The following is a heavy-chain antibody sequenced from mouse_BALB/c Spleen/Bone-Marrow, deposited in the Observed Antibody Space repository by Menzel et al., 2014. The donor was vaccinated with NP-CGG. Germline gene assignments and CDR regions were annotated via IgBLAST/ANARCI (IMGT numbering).Heavy chain of an antibody. CDR2: INPINGDT. CDR1: GYIFTDYY. J-gene: IGHJ1*01. Sequence: EVKLVESGPELVKPGASVKMSCKASGYIFTDYYMKWVSHGKSLEWIGDINPINGDTFYNQKFKGKATLTVDRSSSTAYMQLDSLTSEDSAVYYCAMGVRLYWYFDVWGAGTTVTVSS. D-gene: IGHD2-3*01. V-gene: IGHV1-26*01. CDR3: AMGVRLYWYFDV.